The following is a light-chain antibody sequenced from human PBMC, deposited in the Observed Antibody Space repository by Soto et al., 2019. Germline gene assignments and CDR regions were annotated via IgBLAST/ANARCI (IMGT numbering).Light chain of an antibody. CDR2: EVS. J-gene: IGLJ3*02. CDR1: SSDIGAYNY. CDR3: ASFTTSRLWV. Sequence: QSALTQPASVSGSPGQSITISCTGTSSDIGAYNYVSWFQQYPGKAPNLMIYEVSKRPSGLSSRFSGFRSGNTASLTISGLQAEDEADYYCASFTTSRLWVFGGETKLTFL. V-gene: IGLV2-14*01.